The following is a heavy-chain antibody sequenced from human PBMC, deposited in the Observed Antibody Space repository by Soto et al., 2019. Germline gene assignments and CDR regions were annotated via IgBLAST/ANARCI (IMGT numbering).Heavy chain of an antibody. V-gene: IGHV1-69*01. CDR1: GGTFSSYA. J-gene: IGHJ6*02. D-gene: IGHD2-2*01. CDR3: ARSHGSSTSLEIYYYYYYGMDV. Sequence: QVQLGQSGAEVKKPGSSVKVSCKASGGTFSSYAISWVRQAPGQGLEWMGGIIPISGTANYAQKFQGRVTITADESTSTAYMELSSLRSEDTAVYYCARSHGSSTSLEIYYYYYYGMDVWGQGTTVTVSS. CDR2: IIPISGTA.